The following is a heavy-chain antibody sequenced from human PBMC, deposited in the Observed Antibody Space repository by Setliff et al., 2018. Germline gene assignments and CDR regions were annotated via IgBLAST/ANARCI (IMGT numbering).Heavy chain of an antibody. Sequence: PSETLSLTCTVSGGSISSYYWSWIRQPAGKGLEWIGHIYTGGSANYNPSLKSRVTMSIDTSKNQFSLKLYSVTAADTAVYYCARDGFQLPTQSNWFDPWGQGTLVTVSS. D-gene: IGHD2-2*01. V-gene: IGHV4-4*07. CDR1: GGSISSYY. J-gene: IGHJ5*02. CDR3: ARDGFQLPTQSNWFDP. CDR2: IYTGGSA.